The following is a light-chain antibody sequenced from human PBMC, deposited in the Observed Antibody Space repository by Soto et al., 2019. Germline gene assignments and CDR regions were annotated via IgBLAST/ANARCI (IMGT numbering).Light chain of an antibody. Sequence: EIVMTQSPPTLSVSPGERATLSCRASQSVSSNLAWYQQKPGQAPRLLIYGASTRATGIPARFSGSGSGTEFTLTISSLQSEDFAVYYCQQYNNWPPTFGQGTRLEIK. CDR3: QQYNNWPPT. CDR1: QSVSSN. V-gene: IGKV3-15*01. CDR2: GAS. J-gene: IGKJ5*01.